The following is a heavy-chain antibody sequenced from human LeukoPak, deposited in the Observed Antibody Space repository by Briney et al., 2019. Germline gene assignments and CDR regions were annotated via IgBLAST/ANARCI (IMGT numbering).Heavy chain of an antibody. J-gene: IGHJ5*02. V-gene: IGHV4-59*08. CDR3: ARLLADNWFDP. Sequence: SETLSLTCTVSGGSISSYYWSWIGQRPGNGLEGIGYIYYGVSTNYNPSLKSRVTISLDTSKKQISLKVRSVTAADTAIYYCARLLADNWFDPWGQGTLVTVSS. CDR2: IYYGVST. CDR1: GGSISSYY. D-gene: IGHD6-13*01.